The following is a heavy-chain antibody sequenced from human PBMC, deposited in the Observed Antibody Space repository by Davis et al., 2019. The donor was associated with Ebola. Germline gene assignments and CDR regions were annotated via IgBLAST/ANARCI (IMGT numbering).Heavy chain of an antibody. CDR2: INPDSGGT. CDR3: ARVHPGPQTLDI. D-gene: IGHD4-23*01. Sequence: ASVKVSCKASGYTFTGYFIHWVRQAPGQGLEWMGRINPDSGGTNHAQRFQGRVTMTRDRSISTAYMELSSLTHDDTAVYYCARVHPGPQTLDIWGQGTVITVSS. V-gene: IGHV1-2*06. CDR1: GYTFTGYF. J-gene: IGHJ3*02.